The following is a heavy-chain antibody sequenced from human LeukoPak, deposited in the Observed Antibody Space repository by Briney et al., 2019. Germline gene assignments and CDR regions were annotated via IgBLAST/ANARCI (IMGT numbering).Heavy chain of an antibody. CDR1: GGSISSYY. J-gene: IGHJ4*02. D-gene: IGHD5-18*01. V-gene: IGHV4-59*01. CDR2: IYYSGST. Sequence: SETLSLTCTVSGGSISSYYWSWIRQPPGKGLEWIGYIYYSGSTNYNPSLKSRVTISVDTSKNQFSLKLSSVTAADTAVYYCARGGMTVETAMVVFYWGQGTLVTVSS. CDR3: ARGGMTVETAMVVFY.